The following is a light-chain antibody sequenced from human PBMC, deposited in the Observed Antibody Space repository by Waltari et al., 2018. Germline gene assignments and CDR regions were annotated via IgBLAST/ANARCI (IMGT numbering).Light chain of an antibody. J-gene: IGKJ2*01. Sequence: DIQMTQSPSSLSTSVGATVTITCRASQGIGSYLAWYQQKPGKAPKRLIYATSILQSGIPSRFSGSGSGTDFALTISSLQPEDFATYYCQQHNSHPYTFGQWTKVEIK. CDR1: QGIGSY. CDR2: ATS. CDR3: QQHNSHPYT. V-gene: IGKV1-16*01.